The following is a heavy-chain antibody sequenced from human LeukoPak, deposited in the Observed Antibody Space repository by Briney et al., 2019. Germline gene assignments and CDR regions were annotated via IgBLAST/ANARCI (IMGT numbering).Heavy chain of an antibody. Sequence: GAAVKVSCMVSGNTLSELPMQWVRQAPGKGLEWMGGFDPEDGERIYAQKFQGRVSMTEDTTTDTAYMELRSLRSEDTAVYYCAAPLRYRYSGSYQYYNGVDVWGQGTTVTVSS. D-gene: IGHD1-26*01. J-gene: IGHJ6*02. CDR2: FDPEDGER. CDR1: GNTLSELP. V-gene: IGHV1-24*01. CDR3: AAPLRYRYSGSYQYYNGVDV.